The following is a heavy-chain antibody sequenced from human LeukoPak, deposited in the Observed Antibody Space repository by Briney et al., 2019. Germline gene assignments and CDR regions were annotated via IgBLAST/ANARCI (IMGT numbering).Heavy chain of an antibody. CDR2: IKQEGSEK. D-gene: IGHD3-22*01. V-gene: IGHV3-7*01. CDR3: ARDVVIAD. J-gene: IGHJ4*02. CDR1: GFTFSNYA. Sequence: GGSLRLSCAASGFTFSNYAMDWVRQAPGKGLEWVANIKQEGSEKYYVDSVKGRFTISRDNAKNSLYLQMNSLRAEDTAVYYCARDVVIADWGQGTLVTVSS.